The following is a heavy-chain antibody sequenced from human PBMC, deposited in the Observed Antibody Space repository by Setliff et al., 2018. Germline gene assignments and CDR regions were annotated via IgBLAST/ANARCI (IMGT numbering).Heavy chain of an antibody. Sequence: GGSLRLSCAASGFTFSGYSMSWVRQAPGKGLEWVSNIRNDGATTSYADSVKGRFTISRDDSKSIAYLRMNSLKIEDTAVYYCTRDFWPESSGFAFGQWGQGTLVTVSS. V-gene: IGHV3-49*04. J-gene: IGHJ4*02. CDR3: TRDFWPESSGFAFGQ. CDR1: GFTFSGYS. D-gene: IGHD3-22*01. CDR2: IRNDGATT.